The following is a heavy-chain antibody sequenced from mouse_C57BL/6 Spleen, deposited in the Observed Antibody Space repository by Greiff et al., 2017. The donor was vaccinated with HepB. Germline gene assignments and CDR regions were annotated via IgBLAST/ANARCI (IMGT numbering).Heavy chain of an antibody. D-gene: IGHD2-10*01. Sequence: VQLQQPGAELVRPGSSVKLSCKASGYTFTSYWMHWVKQRPIQGLEWIGNIDPSDSETHYNQKFKDKATLTVDKSSSTAYMQLSSLTSEDSAVYYCASGSLPYYAMDYWGQGTSVTVSS. J-gene: IGHJ4*01. V-gene: IGHV1-52*01. CDR1: GYTFTSYW. CDR2: IDPSDSET. CDR3: ASGSLPYYAMDY.